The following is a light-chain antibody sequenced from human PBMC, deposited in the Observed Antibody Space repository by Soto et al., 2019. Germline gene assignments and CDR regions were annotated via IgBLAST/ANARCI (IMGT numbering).Light chain of an antibody. V-gene: IGKV3D-15*01. CDR3: QQYYNWPRT. J-gene: IGKJ1*01. CDR1: QSVSSY. Sequence: EIVLTQSPATLSLSPGERATLSCRASQSVSSYLAWYQQKPGQAPRLLIYDASTRATGIPARFSGSGSGTEFTLTISSLQSEDFAVYYCQQYYNWPRTFGQGTKVDIK. CDR2: DAS.